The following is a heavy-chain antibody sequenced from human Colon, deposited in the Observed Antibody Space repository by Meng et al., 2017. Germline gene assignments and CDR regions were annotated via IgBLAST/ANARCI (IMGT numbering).Heavy chain of an antibody. CDR2: IYYTGST. J-gene: IGHJ4*02. V-gene: IGHV4-61*01. CDR3: ARGPLDY. Sequence: LQAAGLRLLGSSDTLSLLCSGSGGSSSGGSYYWSWTRQPLGKGLELIGYIYYTGSTNYNPSLKSRVTITVDTSKNQFSLKLSSVTAADTAVYYCARGPLDYWGQGTLVTVSS. CDR1: GGSSSGGSYY.